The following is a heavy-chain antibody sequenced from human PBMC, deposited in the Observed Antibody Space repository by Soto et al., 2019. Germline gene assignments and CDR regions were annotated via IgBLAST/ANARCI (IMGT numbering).Heavy chain of an antibody. Sequence: EVQLLESGGGLVQPGGSLRLSCAASGFTFSNYAMSWVRQAPGKGLEWVSAISGSGGSTYYADSVKGRFTISRDNSKNTLYLQMNSLRAEDTAVYYCAKDGVRDYYDSSGSVNFDYWGQGTLVTVS. D-gene: IGHD3-22*01. CDR3: AKDGVRDYYDSSGSVNFDY. CDR1: GFTFSNYA. V-gene: IGHV3-23*01. CDR2: ISGSGGST. J-gene: IGHJ4*02.